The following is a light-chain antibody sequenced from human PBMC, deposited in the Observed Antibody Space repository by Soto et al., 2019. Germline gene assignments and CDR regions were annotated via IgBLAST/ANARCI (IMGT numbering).Light chain of an antibody. J-gene: IGKJ5*01. CDR1: QSVSIY. CDR3: QQYNNWPL. V-gene: IGKV3-11*01. Sequence: EMVLTQSPATVSLSPGERATLXXRASQSVSIYLAWYQQKPGKAPRLLIFDAYNRATGVPARFSGSGSGTDFTLTISSLEPEDFAVYYCQQYNNWPLFGQGTRLEIK. CDR2: DAY.